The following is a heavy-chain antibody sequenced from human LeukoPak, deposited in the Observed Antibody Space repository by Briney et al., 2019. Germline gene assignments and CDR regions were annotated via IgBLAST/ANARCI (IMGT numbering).Heavy chain of an antibody. V-gene: IGHV4-31*03. CDR1: GGSIASAGYY. CDR2: IYHSGST. D-gene: IGHD2-15*01. J-gene: IGHJ4*02. Sequence: SEALSLTCNVFGGSIASAGYYWSWIRQPPGKGLEWIGYIYHSGSTSYNPSLTGRPSISIDPSKNEFSLELNSVKAADTAVYYCATEKDIFPPDFWGRGILVTVSS. CDR3: ATEKDIFPPDF.